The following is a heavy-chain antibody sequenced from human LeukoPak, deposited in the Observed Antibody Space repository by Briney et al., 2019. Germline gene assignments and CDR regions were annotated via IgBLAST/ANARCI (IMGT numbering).Heavy chain of an antibody. CDR2: ISYDGNLK. CDR1: GFMFSNYA. J-gene: IGHJ4*02. Sequence: GGSLRLSCVASGFMFSNYAMHWVRQAPGKGLEWVAVISYDGNLKHYADSVQGRFTISRDNSKNTLYLQMNSLRAEDTAVYYCARVLEDFDWLFRHFDYWGQGTLVTVSS. V-gene: IGHV3-30*03. CDR3: ARVLEDFDWLFRHFDY. D-gene: IGHD3-9*01.